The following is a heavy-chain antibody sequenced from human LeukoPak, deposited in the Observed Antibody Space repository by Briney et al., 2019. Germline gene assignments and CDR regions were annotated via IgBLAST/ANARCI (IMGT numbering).Heavy chain of an antibody. D-gene: IGHD5-12*01. V-gene: IGHV3-11*04. J-gene: IGHJ4*02. CDR2: IGSSGSIT. Sequence: PGGSLRLSCAASGFTFSDYYMSWIRQAPGKGLEWVSYIGSSGSITYHADSVKGRFTISRDNAKNSLYLQMNSLRAEDTAVYYCARFKLSSGYDPFDYWGQGTPVTVSS. CDR1: GFTFSDYY. CDR3: ARFKLSSGYDPFDY.